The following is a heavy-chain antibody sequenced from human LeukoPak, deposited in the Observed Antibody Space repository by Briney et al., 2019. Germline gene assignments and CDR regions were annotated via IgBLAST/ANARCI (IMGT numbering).Heavy chain of an antibody. CDR3: AKSLRGTRSYYYYYMDV. CDR1: GFTFSSYA. D-gene: IGHD3-16*01. Sequence: GGSLRLSCAASGFTFSSYAMSWVRQAPGKGLEWVSTMSTNGVATYYADSVKGRFAISRDNSKNTLYLQMNSLRADDTAVYYCAKSLRGTRSYYYYYMDVWGKGTTVAVSS. V-gene: IGHV3-23*01. CDR2: MSTNGVAT. J-gene: IGHJ6*03.